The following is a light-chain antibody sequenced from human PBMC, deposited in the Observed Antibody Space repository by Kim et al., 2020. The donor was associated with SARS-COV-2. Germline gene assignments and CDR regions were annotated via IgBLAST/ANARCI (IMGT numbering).Light chain of an antibody. CDR2: AAS. CDR3: HQYGAFPKT. Sequence: SLSPGERVTLSCRASQSVSHLAWFQQKPGQPPRLLIIAASNRATGIPDRFSGSGSGTDFTLTISRLEPEDLAVYYCHQYGAFPKTFGQGTKLEI. V-gene: IGKV3-20*01. J-gene: IGKJ2*01. CDR1: QSVSH.